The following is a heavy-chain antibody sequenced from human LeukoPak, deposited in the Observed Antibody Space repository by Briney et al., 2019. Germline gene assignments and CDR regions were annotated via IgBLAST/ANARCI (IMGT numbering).Heavy chain of an antibody. D-gene: IGHD6-13*01. CDR3: AGSSSWYDSFDY. Sequence: SETLSLTCAVYGGSFSGYYWSWIRQPPGKGLEWIGYIYYSGSTNYNPSLKSRVTISVDTSKNQFSLKLSSVTAADTAVYYCAGSSSWYDSFDYWGQGTLVTVSS. CDR2: IYYSGST. V-gene: IGHV4-59*08. J-gene: IGHJ4*02. CDR1: GGSFSGYY.